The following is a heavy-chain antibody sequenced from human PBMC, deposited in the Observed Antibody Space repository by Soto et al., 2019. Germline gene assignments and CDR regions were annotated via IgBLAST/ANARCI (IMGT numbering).Heavy chain of an antibody. CDR2: IYYSGST. CDR3: AREGLTGTIGLSYYYGMDV. CDR1: GGSISSYY. V-gene: IGHV4-59*01. J-gene: IGHJ6*02. D-gene: IGHD1-7*01. Sequence: QVQLQETGPGLVKPSETLSLTCTVSGGSISSYYWSWIRQPPGKGLGWIGNIYYSGSTNYNPSLKSRVPISVDTSKNQFSLKLSSVTAADTAVYYCAREGLTGTIGLSYYYGMDVWGQGTTVTVSS.